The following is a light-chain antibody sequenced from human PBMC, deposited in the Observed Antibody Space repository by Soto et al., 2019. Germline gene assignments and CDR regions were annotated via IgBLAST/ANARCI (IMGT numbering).Light chain of an antibody. CDR2: GAS. V-gene: IGKV1-9*01. J-gene: IGKJ2*01. Sequence: DIQLTQSPIFLSASVGDRVTISCRASQAIFSYLAWYQQKPGKAPNLLIFGASTLKSGVPSRFRGSGSVTEFTLTISSLQPEDFATYYGQQDNSYTCSLGQGTKVDVK. CDR1: QAIFSY. CDR3: QQDNSYTCS.